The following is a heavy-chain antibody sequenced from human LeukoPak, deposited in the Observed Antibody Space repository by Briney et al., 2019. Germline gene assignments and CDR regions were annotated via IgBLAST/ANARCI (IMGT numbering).Heavy chain of an antibody. CDR2: IYPKSGGA. CDR1: GYTFTGHY. D-gene: IGHD6-13*01. CDR3: ARDTAPAGASTWLGWDF. Sequence: ASVKVSCRASGYTFTGHYIHWVRQAPGQGVEWMGWIYPKSGGAKYAQKFQGRVTMTRDTSIITAYMELSRLRSDDTAVYYCARDTAPAGASTWLGWDFWGQGTLVAVSS. J-gene: IGHJ4*02. V-gene: IGHV1-2*02.